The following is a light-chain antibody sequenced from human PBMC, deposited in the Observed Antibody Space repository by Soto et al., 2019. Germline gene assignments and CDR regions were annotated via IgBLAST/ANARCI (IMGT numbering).Light chain of an antibody. CDR2: DAS. CDR1: RRISDW. V-gene: IGKV1-5*01. CDR3: LQYSSHSLT. J-gene: IGKJ1*01. Sequence: DIQMTQSPSSLSPAVGHRLPIPCRASRRISDWLAWYQQKPGKAPELLIFDASNLKSGVSSRFSVSGSGTEFTLTISRLQPDDVATYYCLQYSSHSLTFGQGTKVDIK.